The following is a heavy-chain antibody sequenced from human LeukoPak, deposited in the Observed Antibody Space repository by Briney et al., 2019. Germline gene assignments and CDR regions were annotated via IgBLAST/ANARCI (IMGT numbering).Heavy chain of an antibody. CDR1: GFTVSSNY. J-gene: IGHJ5*02. CDR2: IYSGGST. V-gene: IGHV3-66*01. Sequence: GGSLRLSCAASGFTVSSNYMSWVRQAPGKGLEWVSVIYSGGSTFYADSVKGRFTISRDNSKNTLYLQMNSLRAEDTAVYYCARVEVALSQESWGQGTLVTVSS. CDR3: ARVEVALSQES. D-gene: IGHD3-10*01.